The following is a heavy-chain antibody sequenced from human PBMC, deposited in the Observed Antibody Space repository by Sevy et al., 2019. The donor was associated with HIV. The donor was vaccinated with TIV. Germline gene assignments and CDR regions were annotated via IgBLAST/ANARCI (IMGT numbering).Heavy chain of an antibody. CDR1: GDSVSSIRTS. CDR3: AERTNDVFYYGMHV. CDR2: TYYRSKWYN. J-gene: IGHJ6*02. V-gene: IGHV6-1*01. Sequence: QSQTLSLTCAISGDSVSSIRTSWNWIRQSPSRGLEWLGRTYYRSKWYNDYATSVKSRITINADTSKNQVSLQLNSVTPEDTAVYYCAERTNDVFYYGMHVWGQGTTVTVSS.